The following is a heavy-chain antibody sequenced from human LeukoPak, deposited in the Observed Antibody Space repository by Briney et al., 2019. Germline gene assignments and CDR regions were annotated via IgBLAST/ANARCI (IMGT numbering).Heavy chain of an antibody. Sequence: ASVKVSCKASGYTFTSYYMHWVRQAPGQGLEWMGIINPSGGSTSYAQKFQGRVTMTRGTSTSTVYMELRSLRSDDTAVYYCARGLGPTAGYFVNFDYWGQGTLVTVSS. V-gene: IGHV1-46*01. CDR3: ARGLGPTAGYFVNFDY. CDR1: GYTFTSYY. CDR2: INPSGGST. D-gene: IGHD3-9*01. J-gene: IGHJ4*02.